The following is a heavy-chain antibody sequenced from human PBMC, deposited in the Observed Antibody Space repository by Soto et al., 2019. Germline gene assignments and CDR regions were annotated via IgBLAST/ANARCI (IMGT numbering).Heavy chain of an antibody. Sequence: LRLACAACRYTVSSYAMSLVRQAPGKGLEWVSAISGSGGSTYYADSVKGRFTISRDNSKNTLYLQMNSLRAEDTAVYYCAKSYSGSSRDFDYRGQGTLVTVSS. V-gene: IGHV3-23*01. CDR3: AKSYSGSSRDFDY. CDR2: ISGSGGST. D-gene: IGHD5-12*01. J-gene: IGHJ4*02. CDR1: RYTVSSYA.